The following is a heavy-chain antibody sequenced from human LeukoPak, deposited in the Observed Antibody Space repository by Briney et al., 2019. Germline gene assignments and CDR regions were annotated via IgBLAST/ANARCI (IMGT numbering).Heavy chain of an antibody. CDR3: ASALHYDYVWGSYRSSGFDY. CDR2: INPNSSGT. D-gene: IGHD3-16*02. CDR1: GYTFTGYY. Sequence: ASVKVSCKASGYTFTGYYMHWVRQAPGQGLEWMGWINPNSSGTNYAQKFQGRVTMTRDTSISTAYMELSRLRSDDTAVYYCASALHYDYVWGSYRSSGFDYWGQGTLVTVSS. J-gene: IGHJ4*02. V-gene: IGHV1-2*02.